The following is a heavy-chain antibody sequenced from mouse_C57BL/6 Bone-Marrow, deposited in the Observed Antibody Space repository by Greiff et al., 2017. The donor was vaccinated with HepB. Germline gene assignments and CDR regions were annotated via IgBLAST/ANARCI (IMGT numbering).Heavy chain of an antibody. CDR2: INYDGSST. V-gene: IGHV5-16*01. J-gene: IGHJ3*01. CDR1: GFTFSDYY. CDR3: AREWDYDGFAY. Sequence: EVMLVESEGGLVQPGSSMKLSCTASGFTFSDYYMAWVRQVPEKGLEWVANINYDGSSTYYLDSLKSRFIISRDNAKNILYLQMSSLKSEDTAAYYCAREWDYDGFAYWGQGTLVTVSA. D-gene: IGHD2-4*01.